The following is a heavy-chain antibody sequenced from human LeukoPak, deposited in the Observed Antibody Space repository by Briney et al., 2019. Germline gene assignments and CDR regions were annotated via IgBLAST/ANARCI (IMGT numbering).Heavy chain of an antibody. CDR3: ARDGQAALGAFDI. D-gene: IGHD2-15*01. V-gene: IGHV3-21*01. CDR1: GFTFSSYS. CDR2: ISSSSSYI. J-gene: IGHJ3*02. Sequence: PGGSLRLSCAASGFTFSSYSMNWVRQAPGKGLEWVSSISSSSSYIYYADSVKGRFTISRDNAKNSLYLQMNSLRAEDTAVYYCARDGQAALGAFDIWGQGTMVTVSS.